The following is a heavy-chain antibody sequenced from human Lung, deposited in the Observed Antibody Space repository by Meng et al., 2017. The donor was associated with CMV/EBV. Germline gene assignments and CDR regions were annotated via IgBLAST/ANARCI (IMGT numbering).Heavy chain of an antibody. CDR2: ISYDGSNK. D-gene: IGHD3-3*01. CDR1: FSSYA. J-gene: IGHJ4*02. CDR3: ARDHLSTIFGVVIIRKYFDY. Sequence: FSSYAMPLVRQAPGKGLEWVAVISYDGSNKYYADSVKGRFTISRDNSKNALYLQMNSLRAEDTAVYYCARDHLSTIFGVVIIRKYFDYWGQGTLVTVSS. V-gene: IGHV3-30*04.